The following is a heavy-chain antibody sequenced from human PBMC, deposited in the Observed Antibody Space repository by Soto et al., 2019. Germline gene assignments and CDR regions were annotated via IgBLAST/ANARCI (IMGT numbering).Heavy chain of an antibody. J-gene: IGHJ6*02. D-gene: IGHD6-13*01. CDR3: ARGAAGKYYYYGMDV. V-gene: IGHV3-33*01. CDR2: IWYDGSNK. CDR1: GFTFSSYG. Sequence: QVQLVESGGGVVQPGRSLRLSCAASGFTFSSYGMHWVRQAPGKGLEWVAVIWYDGSNKYYADSVKGRFTISRDNSKNTLYLQMNSLRAEDTAVYYCARGAAGKYYYYGMDVWGQGTTVTVSS.